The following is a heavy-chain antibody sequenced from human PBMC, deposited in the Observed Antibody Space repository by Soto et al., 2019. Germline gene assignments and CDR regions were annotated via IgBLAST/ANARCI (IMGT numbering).Heavy chain of an antibody. D-gene: IGHD3-10*01. V-gene: IGHV1-3*01. CDR1: GYTFTSYA. Sequence: QVQXVQSGAEVXXXGASVKVSCKASGYTFTSYAMHWVRQAPGQRLEWMGWINAGSGNTKYSQKFXXXXXXXXXXXXXXXXXXXXXXXXXXTXIYXCARXLTXVRGVIYYMDVW. CDR2: INAGSGNT. CDR3: ARXLTXVRGVIYYMDV. J-gene: IGHJ6*03.